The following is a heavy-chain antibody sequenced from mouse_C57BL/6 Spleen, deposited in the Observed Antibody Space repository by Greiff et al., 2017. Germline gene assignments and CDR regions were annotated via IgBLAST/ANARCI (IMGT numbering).Heavy chain of an antibody. D-gene: IGHD1-1*01. Sequence: EVKVVESGGGLVQPGGSLKLSCAASGFTFSDYYMYWVRQTPEKRLEWVAYISNGGGSTYYPDTVKGRFTISRDNAKNTLYLQMSRLKSEDTAMYYCARRNYGSSEGFAYWGQGTLVTVSA. V-gene: IGHV5-12*01. CDR2: ISNGGGST. CDR1: GFTFSDYY. J-gene: IGHJ3*01. CDR3: ARRNYGSSEGFAY.